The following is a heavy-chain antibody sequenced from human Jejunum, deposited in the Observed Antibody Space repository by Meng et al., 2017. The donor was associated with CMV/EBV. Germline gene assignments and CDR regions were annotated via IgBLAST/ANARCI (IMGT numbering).Heavy chain of an antibody. CDR3: ARAVILDY. Sequence: SGAASGFTVSSYAMHWVRQAPGKGVEWVAVISYDGSNKYYADSVKGRFTISRDNSKNTLYLQMNSLRAEDTAVYYCARAVILDYWGQGTLVTVSS. CDR1: GFTVSSYA. J-gene: IGHJ4*02. V-gene: IGHV3-30*04. CDR2: ISYDGSNK. D-gene: IGHD2-21*02.